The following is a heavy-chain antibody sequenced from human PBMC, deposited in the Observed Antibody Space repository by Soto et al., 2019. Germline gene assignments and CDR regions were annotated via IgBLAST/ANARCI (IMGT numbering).Heavy chain of an antibody. CDR3: AREAYYYDSSGYQPNDV. J-gene: IGHJ6*02. V-gene: IGHV3-30-3*01. Sequence: ALRLSCAASGFTFSSYAMHWVRQAPGKGLEWVAVISYDGSNKYCADSVKGRFTISRDNSKNTLYLQMNSLRAEDTAVYYCAREAYYYDSSGYQPNDVWGQGTTVTVSS. D-gene: IGHD3-22*01. CDR1: GFTFSSYA. CDR2: ISYDGSNK.